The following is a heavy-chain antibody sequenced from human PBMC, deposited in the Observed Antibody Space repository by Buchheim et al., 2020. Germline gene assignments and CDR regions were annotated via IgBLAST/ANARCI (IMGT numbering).Heavy chain of an antibody. D-gene: IGHD3-9*01. CDR1: GGSFSGYY. Sequence: QVQLQQWGAGLLKPSETLSLTCAVYGGSFSGYYWSWIRQPPGKGLEWIGEINHSGSTNYNPSLKSRVTISVDTSKNQFSLKLSSVTAADTAVYYCATKYYDILTGYYNLSYWGQGTL. CDR3: ATKYYDILTGYYNLSY. J-gene: IGHJ4*02. V-gene: IGHV4-34*01. CDR2: INHSGST.